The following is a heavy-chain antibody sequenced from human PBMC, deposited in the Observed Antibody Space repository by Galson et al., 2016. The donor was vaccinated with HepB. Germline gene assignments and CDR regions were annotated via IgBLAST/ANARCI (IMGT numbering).Heavy chain of an antibody. V-gene: IGHV4-31*03. CDR1: RGSVISRDYY. CDR2: IHYSGST. CDR3: VRGISRSGYFYNFGY. J-gene: IGHJ4*02. D-gene: IGHD2-15*01. Sequence: SLTCTVSRGSVISRDYYWSWIRQRPGKGLEWIGSIHYSGSTHYNPSHKSRLTMSVDTSQNLFSLNLIYVTAADTAVYYCVRGISRSGYFYNFGYWGQGALVTVSS.